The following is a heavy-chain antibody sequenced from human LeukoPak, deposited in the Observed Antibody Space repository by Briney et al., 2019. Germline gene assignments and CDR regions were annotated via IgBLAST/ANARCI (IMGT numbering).Heavy chain of an antibody. CDR3: ARKRDSSSSWFDY. CDR2: INDSGGT. J-gene: IGHJ4*02. Sequence: SETLFLTCGVYGGSLSDHNWDWIRQPPGKGLEWIGEINDSGGTNYNPSLKSRVTISVDTSRNQFSLKVNSVTAADTAVYYCARKRDSSSSWFDYWGQGTLVTVSS. V-gene: IGHV4-34*01. D-gene: IGHD6-13*01. CDR1: GGSLSDHN.